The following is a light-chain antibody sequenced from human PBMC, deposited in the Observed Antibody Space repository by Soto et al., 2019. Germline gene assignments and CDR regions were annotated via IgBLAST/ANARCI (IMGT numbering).Light chain of an antibody. V-gene: IGKV2-28*01. CDR3: MQALQTPRA. CDR2: LGS. J-gene: IGKJ1*01. CDR1: QSLLHSNGYNY. Sequence: IVMTQSPLSLPVTPGEPASISCRSSQSLLHSNGYNYLDWDLQKPGQSPQLLIYLGSTRASGVPDRVSGRGSGTDVSLKISRVEAADVGVYYCMQALQTPRAFGQGTTVEIK.